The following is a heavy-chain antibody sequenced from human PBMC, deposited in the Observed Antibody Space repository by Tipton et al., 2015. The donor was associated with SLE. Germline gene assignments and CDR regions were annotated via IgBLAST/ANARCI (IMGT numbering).Heavy chain of an antibody. J-gene: IGHJ4*02. CDR3: ASDIAVSGSHGY. CDR2: IYSAGDT. D-gene: IGHD6-19*01. CDR1: GFSVSSNY. V-gene: IGHV3-53*01. Sequence: SLRLSCAASGFSVSSNYMSWVRQAPGKGLEWASVIYSAGDTYYADSVKGRFTISRDNSKNTVYLHMNSLRAEDAAVYYCASDIAVSGSHGYWGQGTLVTVSS.